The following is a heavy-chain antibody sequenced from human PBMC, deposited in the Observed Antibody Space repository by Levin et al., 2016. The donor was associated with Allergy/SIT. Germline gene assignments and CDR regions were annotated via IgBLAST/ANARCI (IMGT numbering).Heavy chain of an antibody. J-gene: IGHJ4*02. Sequence: VRQAPGKGLEWVAVISYDGSNKDYADSVKGRFTISRDNSKNTLYLQMNSLRAEDTAVYYCAKGYSNYYFDNWGQGTLVTVSS. V-gene: IGHV3-30*18. CDR3: AKGYSNYYFDN. D-gene: IGHD4-11*01. CDR2: ISYDGSNK.